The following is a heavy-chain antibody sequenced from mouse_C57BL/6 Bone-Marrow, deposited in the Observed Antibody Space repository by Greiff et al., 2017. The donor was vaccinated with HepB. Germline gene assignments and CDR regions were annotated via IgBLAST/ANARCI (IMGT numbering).Heavy chain of an antibody. D-gene: IGHD2-3*01. V-gene: IGHV5-17*01. CDR3: ARPGGYYTWFAY. J-gene: IGHJ3*01. Sequence: EVQGVESGGGLVKPGGSLKLSCAASGFTFSDYGMHWVRQAPEKGLEWVAYISSGSSTIYYADTVKGRFTISRDNAKNTLFLQMTSLRSEDTAMYYCARPGGYYTWFAYWGQGTLVTVSA. CDR2: ISSGSSTI. CDR1: GFTFSDYG.